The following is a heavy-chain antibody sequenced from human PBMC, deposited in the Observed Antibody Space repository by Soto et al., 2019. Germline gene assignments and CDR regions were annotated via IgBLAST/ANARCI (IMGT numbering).Heavy chain of an antibody. Sequence: ASVKVSCKASGYTFTSYDINWVRQATGQGLEWMGWMNPNSGNTGYAQKFQGRVTMTRNTSISTAYMELSSLRSEDTAVYYCARDMPAFMSRFGGDGNYYYGMGVWGQGTTVTGSS. CDR2: MNPNSGNT. J-gene: IGHJ6*02. V-gene: IGHV1-8*01. CDR1: GYTFTSYD. D-gene: IGHD2-2*01. CDR3: ARDMPAFMSRFGGDGNYYYGMGV.